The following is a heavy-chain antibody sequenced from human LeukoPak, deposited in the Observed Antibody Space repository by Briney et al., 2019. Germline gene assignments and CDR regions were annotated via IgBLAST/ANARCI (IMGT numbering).Heavy chain of an antibody. Sequence: SETLSLTCTVSGGSLSSYYWDWIRQPPGKGLEWIGSIYHSGSTYYNPSLKSRVTISVDTSKNQFSLKLSSVTAADTAVYYCASVVDNWKGAKHFDYWGQGTLVTVSS. J-gene: IGHJ4*02. CDR2: IYHSGST. CDR1: GGSLSSYY. V-gene: IGHV4-38-2*02. D-gene: IGHD1-20*01. CDR3: ASVVDNWKGAKHFDY.